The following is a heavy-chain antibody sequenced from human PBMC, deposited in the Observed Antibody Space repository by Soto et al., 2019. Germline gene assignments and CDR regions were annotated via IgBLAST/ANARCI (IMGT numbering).Heavy chain of an antibody. CDR3: AREYGDYVDYYYYYGMDV. J-gene: IGHJ6*02. V-gene: IGHV4-4*02. D-gene: IGHD4-17*01. CDR2: IYHSGST. Sequence: SETLSLTCAVSGGSISSSNWWSWVRQPPGKGLEWIGEIYHSGSTNYNPSLKSRVTISVDKSKNQFSLKLSSVTAADTAVYYCAREYGDYVDYYYYYGMDVWGQGTTVNVSS. CDR1: GGSISSSNW.